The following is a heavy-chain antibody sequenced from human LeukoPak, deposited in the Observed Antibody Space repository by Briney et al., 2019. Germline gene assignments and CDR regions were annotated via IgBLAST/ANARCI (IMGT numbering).Heavy chain of an antibody. Sequence: SETLSLTCTVSGGSISSGSYYWSWVRQPAGTGLEWLGRIYTSGSTNYNPSLKSRVTISVDTSKNQFSLKLSSVTAADTAVYYCASEQSYYDFWSGYYTYWFDPWGQGTLVTVSS. V-gene: IGHV4-61*02. CDR3: ASEQSYYDFWSGYYTYWFDP. J-gene: IGHJ5*02. CDR1: GGSISSGSYY. D-gene: IGHD3-3*01. CDR2: IYTSGST.